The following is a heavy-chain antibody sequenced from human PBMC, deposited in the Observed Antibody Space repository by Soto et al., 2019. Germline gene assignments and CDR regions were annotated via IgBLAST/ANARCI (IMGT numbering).Heavy chain of an antibody. V-gene: IGHV3-21*02. CDR3: AREETAWPLAYGLDV. J-gene: IGHJ6*02. CDR2: IGTRGDI. Sequence: EVQLVESGGGLVKPGGSLRLSCVASGFTFSTYSMNWVRQAPGKGLEWVSTIGTRGDIYYAESVKGRFTISRDNAKNSLSLQMNSLRVEDTAVYYCAREETAWPLAYGLDVWGQGTAVTVSS. D-gene: IGHD2-21*02. CDR1: GFTFSTYS.